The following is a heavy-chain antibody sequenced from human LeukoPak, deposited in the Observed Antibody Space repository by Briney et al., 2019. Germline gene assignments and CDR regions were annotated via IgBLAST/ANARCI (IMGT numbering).Heavy chain of an antibody. CDR3: ARRRDGYNQRDY. J-gene: IGHJ4*02. CDR1: GYSLSCGYY. CDR2: IYHSGST. V-gene: IGHV4-38-2*02. Sequence: PGTLSLIRTVSGYSLSCGYYWGWIRQPPGKGREGIGTIYHSGSTSCNASLTTRVTISVATPNYQCSLRLNSAGASDTAVFYCARRRDGYNQRDYWGQGTLGTVSP. D-gene: IGHD5-24*01.